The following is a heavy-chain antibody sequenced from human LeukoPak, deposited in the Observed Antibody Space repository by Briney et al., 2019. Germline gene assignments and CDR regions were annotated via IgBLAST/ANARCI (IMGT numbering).Heavy chain of an antibody. Sequence: GASVKVSCKASGYTFTSYYMHWVRQAPGQGLEWMGIINPSGGSTSYAQKFQGRVTMTTDTSTSTAYMELRSLRSDDTAVYYCARGSYGSSWSDPFDYWGQGTLVTVSS. CDR3: ARGSYGSSWSDPFDY. V-gene: IGHV1-46*01. CDR2: INPSGGST. CDR1: GYTFTSYY. J-gene: IGHJ4*02. D-gene: IGHD6-13*01.